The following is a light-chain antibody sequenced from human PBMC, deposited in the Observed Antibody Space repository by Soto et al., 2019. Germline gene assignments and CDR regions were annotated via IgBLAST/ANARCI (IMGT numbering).Light chain of an antibody. CDR1: QSVSSY. CDR2: DAS. V-gene: IGKV3-11*01. Sequence: EIVLTQSPATLSLSPGERATLSCRAGQSVSSYLAWYQQKPGQAPRLLIYDASSRAPGIPARFSGSGTGTDFTLTISSLEPEDSAVYHCQQRSNWPSITFGQGTRLEIK. CDR3: QQRSNWPSIT. J-gene: IGKJ5*01.